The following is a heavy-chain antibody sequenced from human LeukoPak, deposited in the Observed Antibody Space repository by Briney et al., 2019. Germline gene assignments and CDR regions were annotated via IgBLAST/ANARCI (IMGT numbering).Heavy chain of an antibody. CDR3: ARGWWELLSNYFDY. CDR2: IYYSGST. J-gene: IGHJ4*02. CDR1: GGSISSSSYY. D-gene: IGHD1-26*01. Sequence: PSETLSLTCTVSGGSISSSSYYWGWIRQPPGKGLEWIGSIYYSGSTYYNPSLKSRVTISVDTSKNQFSLKLSSVTAADTAVYYCARGWWELLSNYFDYWGQGTLVTVSS. V-gene: IGHV4-39*07.